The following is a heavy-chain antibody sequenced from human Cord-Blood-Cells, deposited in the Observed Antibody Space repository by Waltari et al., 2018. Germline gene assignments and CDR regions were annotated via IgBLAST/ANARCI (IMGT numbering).Heavy chain of an antibody. CDR1: GGTFSSYA. CDR3: ARASSSSGSLYYYYGMDV. J-gene: IGHJ6*02. D-gene: IGHD6-6*01. V-gene: IGHV1-69*01. Sequence: QVQLVQSGAEVKKPGSSVKVSCKASGGTFSSYAISWVRQAPGQGLEWMGGIIPIFGTATYAQKFQGRVTITADESTSTAYRELSSLRSEDTAVYYCARASSSSGSLYYYYGMDVWGQGTTVTVSS. CDR2: IIPIFGTA.